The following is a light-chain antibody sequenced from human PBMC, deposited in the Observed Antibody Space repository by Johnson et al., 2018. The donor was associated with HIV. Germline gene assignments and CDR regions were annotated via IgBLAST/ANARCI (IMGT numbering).Light chain of an antibody. V-gene: IGLV1-44*01. CDR3: ATWDDTLNGRYC. CDR2: RNN. J-gene: IGLJ1*01. Sequence: QPVLTQPPSASGTPGQRVTISCSGSSSNIGSSPVNWYQQLPGTAPKLLIYRNNQRPSGVPDRFSGSKSGTSASLAISGLQAEDAADYYCATWDDTLNGRYCLGTGTKVNVL. CDR1: SSNIGSSP.